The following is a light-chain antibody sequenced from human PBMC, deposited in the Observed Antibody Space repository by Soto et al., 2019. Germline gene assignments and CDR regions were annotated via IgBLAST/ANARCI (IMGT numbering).Light chain of an antibody. CDR3: QHYSNWPPWT. V-gene: IGKV3-15*01. J-gene: IGKJ1*01. Sequence: EIVMTQSPATLSVSPGERATLSCRASQSVRTNLAWYQQKPGQAPRLLIYGASTRATGIPARFSGSGSGTEFTLTISSLQSEDFAVYYCQHYSNWPPWTFGQGNKVEVK. CDR1: QSVRTN. CDR2: GAS.